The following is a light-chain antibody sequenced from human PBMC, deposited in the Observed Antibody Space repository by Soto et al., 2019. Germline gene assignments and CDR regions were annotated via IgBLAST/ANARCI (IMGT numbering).Light chain of an antibody. Sequence: QSVLTQPRSVSGSPGQSVTISCTGTSSDVGGYNYVSWYQQHPGKAPKLMIYVVSKRPSGVPDRFSGSKSGNTASLTISGLQAEDEADYYCCSYAGSYTFVFGTGTRSPS. J-gene: IGLJ1*01. CDR3: CSYAGSYTFV. CDR2: VVS. CDR1: SSDVGGYNY. V-gene: IGLV2-11*01.